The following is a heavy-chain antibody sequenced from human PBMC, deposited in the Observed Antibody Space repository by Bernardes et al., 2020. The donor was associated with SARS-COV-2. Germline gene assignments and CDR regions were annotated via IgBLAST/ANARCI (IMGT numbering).Heavy chain of an antibody. CDR1: GGSINSYCYY. V-gene: IGHV4-39*01. Sequence: SETLSLTCTVSGGSINSYCYYWGWIRQPKGKELEWIRSIYYSGSTYYNPSLTSRVTISVDTSQNQFSLKLSSVTAADTAVYYCARIQGDIVLMVYAEGAFDMWGQGTMVTGSS. D-gene: IGHD2-8*01. CDR2: IYYSGST. CDR3: ARIQGDIVLMVYAEGAFDM. J-gene: IGHJ3*02.